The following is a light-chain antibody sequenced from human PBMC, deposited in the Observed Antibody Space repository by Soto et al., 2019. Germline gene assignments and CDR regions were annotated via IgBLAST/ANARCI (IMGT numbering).Light chain of an antibody. CDR2: EAS. CDR1: QSISSW. V-gene: IGKV1-5*03. CDR3: QQYHPHGT. Sequence: DIQMTQSPSTLSASVGDRVTITCRASQSISSWLAWYQQKPGTGPKLLIYEASSLGSGVPSTFSGSGSGTELTITISSLQDDDFAAYYCQQYHPHGTFGQGTKVDIK. J-gene: IGKJ1*01.